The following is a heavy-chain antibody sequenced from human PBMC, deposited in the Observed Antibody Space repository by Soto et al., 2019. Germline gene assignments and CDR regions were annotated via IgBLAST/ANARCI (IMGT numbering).Heavy chain of an antibody. V-gene: IGHV4-59*01. Sequence: PSETLSLTCTVSGASITSTYWSWIRQSPGKGLEWIGYIYYSGTTNYNPSLKNRVTISVDTSKNQLSLNLTSVTAADTAVYYCAKTPLSLNRGTVLHHFASWGQGNLVTVPS. D-gene: IGHD3-16*01. J-gene: IGHJ4*02. CDR3: AKTPLSLNRGTVLHHFAS. CDR1: GASITSTY. CDR2: IYYSGTT.